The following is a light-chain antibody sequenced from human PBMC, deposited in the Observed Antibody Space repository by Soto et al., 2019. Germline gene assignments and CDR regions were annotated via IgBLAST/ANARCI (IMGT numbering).Light chain of an antibody. CDR2: SDN. CDR1: SSNIGTNT. CDR3: AAWDVSLVV. Sequence: QPVLTQPPSASGTPGQRVTISCSGSSSNIGTNTVIWYQQLPGAAPRLLIYSDNQRPSGVPDRFSGSKSGTSASLAISGLQSEDEADYCCAAWDVSLVVFGGGTKLTVL. V-gene: IGLV1-44*01. J-gene: IGLJ2*01.